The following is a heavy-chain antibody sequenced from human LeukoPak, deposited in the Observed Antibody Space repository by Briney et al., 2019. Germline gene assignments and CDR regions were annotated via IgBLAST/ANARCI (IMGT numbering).Heavy chain of an antibody. D-gene: IGHD1-7*01. CDR3: ARKGLGGELGGFDS. V-gene: IGHV3-21*04. Sequence: GGSLRLSCAASGFTFSTYTMNWVRQAPGKGLEWVSSISSSSSYIYYADSVKGRFTISRDNAKNSLYLQMNSLRVEDTALYHCARKGLGGELGGFDSWGQGTLVTVSS. CDR2: ISSSSSYI. J-gene: IGHJ4*02. CDR1: GFTFSTYT.